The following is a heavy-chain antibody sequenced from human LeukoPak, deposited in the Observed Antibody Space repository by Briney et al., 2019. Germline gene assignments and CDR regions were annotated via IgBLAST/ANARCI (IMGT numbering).Heavy chain of an antibody. D-gene: IGHD6-13*01. V-gene: IGHV7-4-1*02. CDR1: GYTFISYS. CDR2: INTDTGNP. J-gene: IGHJ6*03. CDR3: ARSIGAAGYMDV. Sequence: ASVKVSCKASGYTFISYSMNWVRQAPGQGLEWMGWINTDTGNPTYAQGFTGRFVFSLDTSVSTAYLQISSLKAEDTAVYYCARSIGAAGYMDVWAKGPRSPSP.